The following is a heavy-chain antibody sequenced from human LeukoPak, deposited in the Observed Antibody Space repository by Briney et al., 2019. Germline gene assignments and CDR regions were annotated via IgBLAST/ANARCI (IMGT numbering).Heavy chain of an antibody. CDR3: ARHLSDRMPGIDY. D-gene: IGHD2-2*01. J-gene: IGHJ4*02. CDR1: GGSINSSSYY. V-gene: IGHV4-39*01. CDR2: LYYSGST. Sequence: SETLSLTCTVSGGSINSSSYYWGWIRQPPGKGLEWIGSLYYSGSTYYNPSFKSRVTISVDTSKNQFSLKLSPVTAADTAMYYCARHLSDRMPGIDYWGQGTLVAVSS.